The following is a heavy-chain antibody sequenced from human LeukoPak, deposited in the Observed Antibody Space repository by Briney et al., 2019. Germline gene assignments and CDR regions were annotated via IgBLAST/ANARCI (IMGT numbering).Heavy chain of an antibody. Sequence: GESLKISCKGSGYSFTNYWISWVRQMPGTGLEWMGRIDPSDSYTNYSPSFQGHVTISADKSISTAYLQWSSLKASDTAMYYCASDPGIAAAPSDYWGQGTLITVSS. CDR3: ASDPGIAAAPSDY. J-gene: IGHJ4*02. V-gene: IGHV5-10-1*01. CDR2: IDPSDSYT. D-gene: IGHD6-13*01. CDR1: GYSFTNYW.